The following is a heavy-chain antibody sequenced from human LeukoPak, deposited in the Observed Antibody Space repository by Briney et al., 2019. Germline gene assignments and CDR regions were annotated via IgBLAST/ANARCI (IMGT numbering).Heavy chain of an antibody. CDR3: ARAESADYGDYGYFDY. J-gene: IGHJ4*02. D-gene: IGHD4-17*01. V-gene: IGHV1-2*06. CDR2: INPNSGGT. CDR1: GYTFTSYY. Sequence: ASVKVSCKASGYTFTSYYMHWVRQAPGQGLEWMGRINPNSGGTNYAQKFQGRVTMTRDTSISTAYMELSRLRSDDTAVYYCARAESADYGDYGYFDYWGQGTLVTVSS.